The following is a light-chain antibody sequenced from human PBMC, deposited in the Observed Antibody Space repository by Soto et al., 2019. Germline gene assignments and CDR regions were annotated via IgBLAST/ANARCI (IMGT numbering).Light chain of an antibody. Sequence: QSVLTQPASVSGSPGQSITISCTGTSSDVGSYNLVSWYQQHPGKAPKLMIYEGSKRPSGVSNRFSGSKSGNTASLTISGLQAEEDADYYCCSYAGSSTYVFGTGTKVTVL. CDR3: CSYAGSSTYV. J-gene: IGLJ1*01. CDR2: EGS. V-gene: IGLV2-23*01. CDR1: SSDVGSYNL.